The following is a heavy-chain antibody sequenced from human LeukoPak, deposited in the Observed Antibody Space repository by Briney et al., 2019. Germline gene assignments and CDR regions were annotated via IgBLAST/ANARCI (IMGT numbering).Heavy chain of an antibody. Sequence: ASVKVSCKASGYTFANHDINWVRQAPGQGLEWMGWMNANSGDTGYAQKFQGRVTMTRTTSINTAYMELSSLRSEDTAVYYCARSSGSYYNPSDYWGQGTLVTVSS. V-gene: IGHV1-8*01. CDR2: MNANSGDT. D-gene: IGHD3-10*01. CDR3: ARSSGSYYNPSDY. CDR1: GYTFANHD. J-gene: IGHJ4*02.